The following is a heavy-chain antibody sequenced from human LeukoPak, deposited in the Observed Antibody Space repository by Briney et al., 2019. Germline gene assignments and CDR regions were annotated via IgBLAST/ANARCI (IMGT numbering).Heavy chain of an antibody. Sequence: ASVKVSCKASGYTFTGYYMHWVRQAPGQGLEWMGWINPNSGGTNYAQKFQGRVTMTRDTSISTAYMELSRLRSDDTAVYYCARERRYCSSTSCSYYFDYWGQGTLVTVSS. V-gene: IGHV1-2*02. CDR3: ARERRYCSSTSCSYYFDY. CDR2: INPNSGGT. CDR1: GYTFTGYY. J-gene: IGHJ4*02. D-gene: IGHD2-2*01.